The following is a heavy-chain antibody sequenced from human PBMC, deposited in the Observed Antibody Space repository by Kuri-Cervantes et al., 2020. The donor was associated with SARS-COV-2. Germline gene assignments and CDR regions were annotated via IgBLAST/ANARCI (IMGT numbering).Heavy chain of an antibody. J-gene: IGHJ6*02. CDR1: GFTFSSYA. V-gene: IGHV3-23*01. CDR3: AKADWANYYYYYGMDV. CDR2: ISGSGGST. Sequence: GESLKISCAASGFTFSSYAMSWVRQAPGKGLEWVSAISGSGGSTYYADSVKGRFTISRDNSKNTLYLQMNSLRAEDTAVYYCAKADWANYYYYYGMDVWGQGTTVNRLL. D-gene: IGHD3-9*01.